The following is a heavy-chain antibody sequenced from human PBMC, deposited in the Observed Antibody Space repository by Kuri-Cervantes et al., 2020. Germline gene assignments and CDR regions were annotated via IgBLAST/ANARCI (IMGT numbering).Heavy chain of an antibody. J-gene: IGHJ4*02. V-gene: IGHV1-69*05. Sequence: SVKVSCKASGYTFTSYGISWVRQAPGQGLEWMGGIIPIFGTANYAQKFQGRVTITTDESTSTAYMELSSLRSEDTAVYYCAKDSQYNWNYLHFDYWGQGTLVTVSS. CDR3: AKDSQYNWNYLHFDY. CDR1: GYTFTSYG. D-gene: IGHD1-7*01. CDR2: IIPIFGTA.